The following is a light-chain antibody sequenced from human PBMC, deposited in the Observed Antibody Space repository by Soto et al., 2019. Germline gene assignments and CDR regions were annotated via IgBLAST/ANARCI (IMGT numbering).Light chain of an antibody. V-gene: IGKV3-11*01. CDR1: QSVSSY. Sequence: EIVLTQSPATLSLSPGERATLSCRASQSVSSYLAWYQQQPGQAPRLLICDASTRATGIPARFSGSGSGTDFTLTISSLEPEDFAVYYCQQYGTSPRTFGQGTKVEIK. CDR3: QQYGTSPRT. CDR2: DAS. J-gene: IGKJ1*01.